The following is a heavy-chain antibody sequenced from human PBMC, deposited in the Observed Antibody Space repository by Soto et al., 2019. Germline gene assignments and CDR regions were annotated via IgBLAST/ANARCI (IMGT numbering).Heavy chain of an antibody. Sequence: SETLSLTCAVSGYSISSGYYWGWIRQPPGKGLEWIGSIYHSGSTYYNPSLKSRVTISVDTSKNQFSLKLSSVTAADTAVYYCARDRGGNTPVDYSGQRSLVTV. CDR3: ARDRGGNTPVDY. CDR2: IYHSGST. J-gene: IGHJ4*02. CDR1: GYSISSGYY. V-gene: IGHV4-38-2*02. D-gene: IGHD3-10*01.